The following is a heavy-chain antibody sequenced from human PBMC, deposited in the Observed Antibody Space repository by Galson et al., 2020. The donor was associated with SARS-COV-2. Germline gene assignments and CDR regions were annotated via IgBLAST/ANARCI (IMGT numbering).Heavy chain of an antibody. Sequence: GESLKISCIASGFSFSTYSMNWVRQSPERGLEWVSSISFNSIYTYYPESIKGRFTVSRDNAKNSLYLQMNSLQVEDTAVYYCARDRLCNNGDCYGDDWFAPWGQGTLVTVSS. V-gene: IGHV3-21*01. D-gene: IGHD2-21*02. CDR2: ISFNSIYT. CDR1: GFSFSTYS. J-gene: IGHJ5*02. CDR3: ARDRLCNNGDCYGDDWFAP.